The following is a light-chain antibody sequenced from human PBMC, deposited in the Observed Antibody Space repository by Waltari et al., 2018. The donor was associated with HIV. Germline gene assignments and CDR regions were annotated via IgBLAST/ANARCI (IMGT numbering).Light chain of an antibody. Sequence: QSVLTQPPSVSGAPGKRVTISCTGSSSTIGAGSDVHWYQKLPGTAPKPLIHGNTNRPSGVPDRFSGSKSGTSASLAITGLQAEDEAEYYCQSYDSRLSGPVVFGGGTKLTVL. CDR2: GNT. V-gene: IGLV1-40*01. CDR3: QSYDSRLSGPVV. J-gene: IGLJ2*01. CDR1: SSTIGAGSD.